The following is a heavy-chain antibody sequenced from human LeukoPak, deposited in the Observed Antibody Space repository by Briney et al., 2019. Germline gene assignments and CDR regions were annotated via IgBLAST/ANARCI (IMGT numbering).Heavy chain of an antibody. Sequence: ASVKVSCTVSGYTLTELSMHWVRQAPGKGLEWMGGFDPEDGETIYAQKFQGRVTMTEDTSTDTAYMELSSLRSEATAVYYCATDRVSSSWFNWFDPWGQGTLVTVSS. J-gene: IGHJ5*02. D-gene: IGHD6-13*01. CDR1: GYTLTELS. V-gene: IGHV1-24*01. CDR2: FDPEDGET. CDR3: ATDRVSSSWFNWFDP.